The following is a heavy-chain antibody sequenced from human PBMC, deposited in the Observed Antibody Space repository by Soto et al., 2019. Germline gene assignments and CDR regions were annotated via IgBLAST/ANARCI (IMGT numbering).Heavy chain of an antibody. CDR3: AGARSYSHDTFDI. D-gene: IGHD3-10*01. CDR2: LNPNSGNT. Sequence: ASVKVSCKASGYTFINYDINWVRQATGQGLEWMGWLNPNSGNTGYAHKFQGRVTMTRNTSISTAYMELSSLRSEDTAVYYCAGARSYSHDTFDIWGQGTMVTVSS. CDR1: GYTFINYD. V-gene: IGHV1-8*01. J-gene: IGHJ3*02.